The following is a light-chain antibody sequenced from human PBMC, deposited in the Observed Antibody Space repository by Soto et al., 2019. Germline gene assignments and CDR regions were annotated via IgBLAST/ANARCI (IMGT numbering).Light chain of an antibody. J-gene: IGKJ1*01. CDR2: GAS. V-gene: IGKV1-6*01. CDR1: QGIINY. Sequence: AIQSTQSPSSLSASMGDRVTITCRASQGIINYLAWYQQKQGKAPKLVIYGASTLQGGVPSRLSFSGSGTYLSLGISSLQPEDFATYYCPQSYSNQPTFGQRPKVDIK. CDR3: PQSYSNQPT.